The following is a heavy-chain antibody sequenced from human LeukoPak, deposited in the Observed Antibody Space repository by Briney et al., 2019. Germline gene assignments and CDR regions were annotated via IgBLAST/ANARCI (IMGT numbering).Heavy chain of an antibody. CDR2: ISAYNGNT. V-gene: IGHV1-18*01. CDR3: AREPGYSSGWYGGDAFDI. D-gene: IGHD6-19*01. Sequence: GASVKVSCKASGYTFTHYGISWVRQAPGQGLEWMGWISAYNGNTNYAQKLQGRFTMTTDTSTSTAYMELRSLRSDDTAVYYCAREPGYSSGWYGGDAFDIWGQGTMVTVSS. CDR1: GYTFTHYG. J-gene: IGHJ3*02.